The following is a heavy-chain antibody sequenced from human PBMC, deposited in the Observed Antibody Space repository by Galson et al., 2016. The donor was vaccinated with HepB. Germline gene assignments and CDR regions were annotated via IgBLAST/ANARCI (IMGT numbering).Heavy chain of an antibody. CDR3: ARGSFLYGSRT. Sequence: LSLTCAVSGGSIGSYYWSWIRQPPGKGLEWIGYIHYSGSSDYKPSLKSRLTISVDPSKNQFSLTLRSVTAADTAVYYCARGSFLYGSRTWGQGTLVTVSS. CDR1: GGSIGSYY. D-gene: IGHD3-10*01. J-gene: IGHJ5*02. CDR2: IHYSGSS. V-gene: IGHV4-59*12.